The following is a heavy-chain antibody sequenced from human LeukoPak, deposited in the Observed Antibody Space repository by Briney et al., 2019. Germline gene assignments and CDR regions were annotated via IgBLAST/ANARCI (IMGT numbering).Heavy chain of an antibody. CDR2: ISYDGSNK. Sequence: PGGSLRLSCAASGFTFSGYAMHWVRQAPGKGLEWVALISYDGSNKYYADSVKGRFTISRDNSKNTLYLQMNSLRAEDTAVYYCAKAPEHIVVVTAIDYWGQGTLVTVSS. V-gene: IGHV3-30-3*01. CDR3: AKAPEHIVVVTAIDY. CDR1: GFTFSGYA. D-gene: IGHD2-21*02. J-gene: IGHJ4*02.